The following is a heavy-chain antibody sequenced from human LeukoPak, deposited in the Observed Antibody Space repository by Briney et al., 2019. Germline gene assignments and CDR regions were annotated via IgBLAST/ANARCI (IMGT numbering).Heavy chain of an antibody. Sequence: TGGSLRLSCAASGFTVSSNYMSWVRQAPGKGLEWVSVIYSGGSTYYADSVKGRFTISRDNSKNTLYLQMNSLRAEDTAVYYCARDRGSDDPIDCWGQGTLVTVSS. CDR2: IYSGGST. CDR1: GFTVSSNY. V-gene: IGHV3-53*01. CDR3: ARDRGSDDPIDC. D-gene: IGHD2-15*01. J-gene: IGHJ4*02.